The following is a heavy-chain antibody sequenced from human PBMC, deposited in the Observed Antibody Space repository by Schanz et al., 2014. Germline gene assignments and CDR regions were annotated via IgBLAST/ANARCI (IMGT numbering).Heavy chain of an antibody. CDR3: AKNRAGGYESFLDS. V-gene: IGHV3-43*01. CDR2: VTWDGGYT. D-gene: IGHD5-12*01. Sequence: EVHLLESGGGLVQPGRSLRLSCAGSGFTFDDYTMHWVRQPPGKGLEWVSLVTWDGGYTYYADSVKGRFTISRDNSKNSLYLQMDSLRSEDTALYYCAKNRAGGYESFLDSWGQGTLVTVSS. CDR1: GFTFDDYT. J-gene: IGHJ4*02.